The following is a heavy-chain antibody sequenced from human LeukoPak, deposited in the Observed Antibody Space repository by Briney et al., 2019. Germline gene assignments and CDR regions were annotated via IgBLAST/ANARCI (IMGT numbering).Heavy chain of an antibody. CDR2: ISSSGSTI. D-gene: IGHD2-2*01. V-gene: IGHV3-48*04. CDR1: GFTFSSYG. CDR3: ARGRGYCSSTSCYSSSWFDP. Sequence: GTLRLSCAASGFTFSSYGMSWVRPAPGKGLEWVSYISSSGSTIYYAASVKGRFTISRDNAKSSLYLQMNSLRAEDTAVYYCARGRGYCSSTSCYSSSWFDPWGQGTLVTVSS. J-gene: IGHJ5*02.